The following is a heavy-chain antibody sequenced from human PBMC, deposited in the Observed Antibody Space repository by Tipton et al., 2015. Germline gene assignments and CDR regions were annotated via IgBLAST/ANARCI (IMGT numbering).Heavy chain of an antibody. V-gene: IGHV2-70*01. CDR3: ARNKDCGGDFGLGSFDY. Sequence: LVKPTQTLTLTCTLSGFSLSTSGMCVNWIRQPPGKALEWLAVIDWDDYKYYNRSLKTRLTISKDTSKNQVVLKMTNMDPVDTATYYCARNKDCGGDFGLGSFDYWGQGTLVTVSS. CDR1: GFSLSTSGMC. J-gene: IGHJ4*02. D-gene: IGHD2-21*02. CDR2: IDWDDYK.